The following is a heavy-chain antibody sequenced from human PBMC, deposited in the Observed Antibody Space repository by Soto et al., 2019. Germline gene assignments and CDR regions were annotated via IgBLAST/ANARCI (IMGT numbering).Heavy chain of an antibody. D-gene: IGHD1-1*01. CDR3: VRGDNWNDEASDY. V-gene: IGHV3-33*01. Sequence: GGSLRLSCAASGFMFSNHGMHWVRQAPGKGLEWVAVIWSDGNNRYYADYVKGRFTISRDNSKNTVYLQMNSLRAEDTAVYYCVRGDNWNDEASDYWGQGTLVTVSS. J-gene: IGHJ4*02. CDR1: GFMFSNHG. CDR2: IWSDGNNR.